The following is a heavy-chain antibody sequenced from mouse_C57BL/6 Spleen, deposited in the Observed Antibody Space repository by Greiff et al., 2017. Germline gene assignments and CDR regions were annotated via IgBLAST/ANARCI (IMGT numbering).Heavy chain of an antibody. J-gene: IGHJ4*01. CDR1: GYAFSSSW. Sequence: QVTLKVSGPELVKPGASVKISCKASGYAFSSSWMNWVKQRPGKGLEWIGRIYPGDGDTNYNEKFKGKATLTADKSSSTAYMELRSLTSEDAAVYFCARYLLRAMDYWGQGTSVTVSS. V-gene: IGHV1-82*01. D-gene: IGHD2-1*01. CDR3: ARYLLRAMDY. CDR2: IYPGDGDT.